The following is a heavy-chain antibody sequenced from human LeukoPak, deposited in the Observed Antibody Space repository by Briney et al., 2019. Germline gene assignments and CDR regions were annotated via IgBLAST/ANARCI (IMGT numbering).Heavy chain of an antibody. CDR3: ARTGKFDS. J-gene: IGHJ5*01. CDR2: IKTDGSET. CDR1: GFTFSNYW. V-gene: IGHV3-7*05. Sequence: PGGSLRLSCAASGFTFSNYWMNWVRQAPGKGLEWVANIKTDGSETYYVDSVKGRFTISRDNAKNSVYLQMNSLRAKDTAIYYCARTGKFDSWGQGTLVTASA.